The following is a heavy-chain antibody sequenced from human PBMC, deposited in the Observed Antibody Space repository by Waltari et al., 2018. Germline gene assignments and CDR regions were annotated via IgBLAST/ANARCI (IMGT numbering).Heavy chain of an antibody. CDR1: GFTVSSNY. J-gene: IGHJ3*02. V-gene: IGHV3-53*01. CDR3: ARDRPGTDAFDI. CDR2: IYSGGST. D-gene: IGHD6-13*01. Sequence: EVQLVESGGGLIQPGGSLRLSCAASGFTVSSNYMRGVRQAPGKGLEWVSVIYSGGSTYYADSVKGRFTISRDNSKNMLFLQMNSLRAEDTAVYYCARDRPGTDAFDIWGQGTMVTVSS.